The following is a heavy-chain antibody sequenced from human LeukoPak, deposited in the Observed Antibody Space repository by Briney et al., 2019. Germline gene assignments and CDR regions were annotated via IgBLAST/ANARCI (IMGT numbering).Heavy chain of an antibody. D-gene: IGHD1-26*01. Sequence: ASVKVSCKASGYTFTIYYMHWVRQAPGQGLEWMGIINPSGGSTSYAQKFQGRVTMTRDTSTSTVYMELSSLRSEDTAVYYCAREEWELAFDYWGQGTLVTVSS. V-gene: IGHV1-46*01. CDR1: GYTFTIYY. J-gene: IGHJ4*02. CDR3: AREEWELAFDY. CDR2: INPSGGST.